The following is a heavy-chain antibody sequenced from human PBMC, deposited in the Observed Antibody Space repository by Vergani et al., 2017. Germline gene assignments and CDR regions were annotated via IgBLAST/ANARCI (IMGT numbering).Heavy chain of an antibody. CDR1: GDSISSNNC. Sequence: QVQLQESGPGLVKPPGTLSLTCAGSGDSISSNNCWTWVRQPPGKGLEWIGEICHTEDTKYSPSLKSRVTVSVDESRNLFSLRLHSVTAADTAVYYCATIGYRRWGYYFDYWGQGILVAVSS. V-gene: IGHV4-4*03. D-gene: IGHD2-2*02. CDR3: ATIGYRRWGYYFDY. CDR2: ICHTEDT. J-gene: IGHJ4*02.